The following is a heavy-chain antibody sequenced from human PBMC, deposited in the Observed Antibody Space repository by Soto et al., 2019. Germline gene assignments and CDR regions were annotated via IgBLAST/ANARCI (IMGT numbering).Heavy chain of an antibody. CDR1: GFTVSSNY. V-gene: IGHV3-53*01. D-gene: IGHD3-10*01. Sequence: GGSLRLSCAASGFTVSSNYMSWVRQAPGKGLEWVSVIYSGGSTYYADSVKGRFTISRDNSKNTLYLQMNSLRAEDTAVYYCAREAGYYYYFDYWGQGTLVTVSS. CDR3: AREAGYYYYFDY. J-gene: IGHJ4*02. CDR2: IYSGGST.